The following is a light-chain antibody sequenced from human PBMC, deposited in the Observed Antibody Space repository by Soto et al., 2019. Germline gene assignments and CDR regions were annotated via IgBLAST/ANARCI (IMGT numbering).Light chain of an antibody. CDR1: SSDVGGYNY. CDR2: EVS. Sequence: QSALTQPASVSGSPGQSIAISCTGTSSDVGGYNYVSWYQQHPGKALKLMIYEVSNRPSGVSNRFSGSKSGKTASLTISGLQAEDEADYYCSSYTSSSPYVFGTGTKLTVL. CDR3: SSYTSSSPYV. J-gene: IGLJ1*01. V-gene: IGLV2-14*01.